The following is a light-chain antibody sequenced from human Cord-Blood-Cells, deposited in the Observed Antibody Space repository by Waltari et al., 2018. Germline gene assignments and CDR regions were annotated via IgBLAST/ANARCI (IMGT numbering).Light chain of an antibody. CDR3: VLYMASGIAV. V-gene: IGLV8-61*01. J-gene: IGLJ3*02. CDR1: PVRVSPSYY. Sequence: QTVVTQEPSFSVYPGGPVTLTCGLSPVRVSPSYYPRWYQQTPGQAPRTLLSSTNTRSSGVPERLSASILGNKAALTITGSQADDESDYYGVLYMASGIAVFGGRTKLTGL. CDR2: STN.